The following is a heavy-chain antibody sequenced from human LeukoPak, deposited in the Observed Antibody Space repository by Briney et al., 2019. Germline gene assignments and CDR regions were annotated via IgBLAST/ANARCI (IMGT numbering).Heavy chain of an antibody. Sequence: PSETLSLTCTVSGGSISSGDYYWSWIRQPPGKGLEWIGEINHSGSTNYNPSLKSRVTISVDTSKNQFSLKLSSVTAADTAVYYCARLSSGVYYYYYGMDVWGQGTTVTVSS. V-gene: IGHV4-39*07. D-gene: IGHD6-19*01. J-gene: IGHJ6*02. CDR1: GGSISSGDYY. CDR2: INHSGST. CDR3: ARLSSGVYYYYYGMDV.